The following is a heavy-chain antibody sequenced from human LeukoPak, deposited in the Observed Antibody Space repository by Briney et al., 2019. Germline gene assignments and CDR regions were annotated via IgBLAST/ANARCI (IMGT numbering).Heavy chain of an antibody. CDR3: ARDRLGYGALDY. J-gene: IGHJ4*02. CDR1: GFTFSSSW. D-gene: IGHD4/OR15-4a*01. V-gene: IGHV3-74*01. Sequence: GGSLRLSCAVSGFTFSSSWMHWVRQAPGKGLVWVSHIKTDGSTTAYADSVKGRFTISRDNAKNTLYLQMNSLRTEDTAVYYCARDRLGYGALDYWGQGTLVTVSS. CDR2: IKTDGSTT.